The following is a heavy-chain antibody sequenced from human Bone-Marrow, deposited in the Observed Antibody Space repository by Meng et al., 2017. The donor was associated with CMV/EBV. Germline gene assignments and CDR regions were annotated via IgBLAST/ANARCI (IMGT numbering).Heavy chain of an antibody. J-gene: IGHJ6*02. D-gene: IGHD2-2*01. CDR3: SRDRLPAADDYYFGMDV. CDR2: IYSGGST. V-gene: IGHV3-53*01. Sequence: GESLKISCAASGFTVSRHYMNWVRQAPGKGLEWVSVIYSGGSTYYADSVKGRFTITRDNPKNTLYLPMNGLRADDTAVYYCSRDRLPAADDYYFGMDVWGQGTTVTVSS. CDR1: GFTVSRHY.